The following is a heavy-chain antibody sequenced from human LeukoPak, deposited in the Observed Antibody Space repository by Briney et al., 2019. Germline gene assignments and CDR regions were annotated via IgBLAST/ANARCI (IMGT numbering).Heavy chain of an antibody. V-gene: IGHV4-59*01. J-gene: IGHJ4*02. CDR2: IYYSGST. CDR1: GGSISSYY. Sequence: SETLSLTCTVSGGSISSYYWSWIRQPPGKGLEWIGYIYYSGSTNYNPSLKSRVTISEDTSKNQFSLKLTSVTAADTAVYYCARVGAAGDYYFDYWGQGTLVTVSS. CDR3: ARVGAAGDYYFDY. D-gene: IGHD6-13*01.